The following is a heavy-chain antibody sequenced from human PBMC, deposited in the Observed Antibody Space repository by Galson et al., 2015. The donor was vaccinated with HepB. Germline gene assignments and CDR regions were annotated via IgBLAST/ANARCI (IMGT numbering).Heavy chain of an antibody. D-gene: IGHD3-10*01. J-gene: IGHJ4*02. CDR1: GFTFSSYG. CDR2: ISYDGSNK. Sequence: SLRLSCAASGFTFSSYGMHWVRQAPGKGLEWVAVISYDGSNKYYADSVKGRFTISRDNSKNTLYLQMNSLRAEDTAVYYCAKDQRGWFGEYLFDYWGQGTLVTVSS. V-gene: IGHV3-30*18. CDR3: AKDQRGWFGEYLFDY.